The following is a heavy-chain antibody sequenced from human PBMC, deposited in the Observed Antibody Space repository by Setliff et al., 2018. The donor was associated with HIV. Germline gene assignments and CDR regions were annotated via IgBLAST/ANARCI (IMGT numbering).Heavy chain of an antibody. V-gene: IGHV1-69*04. CDR3: ARDEVSNWFDP. CDR1: GGTFSSYS. Sequence: GASVKVSCKASGGTFSSYSFSWVRQAPGQGLEWMGRIIPILGIANYAQKFQGRVTITADKSTSTAYMELSSLRSEDTAVYYCARDEVSNWFDPWGQGTLVTVSS. J-gene: IGHJ5*02. CDR2: IIPILGIA.